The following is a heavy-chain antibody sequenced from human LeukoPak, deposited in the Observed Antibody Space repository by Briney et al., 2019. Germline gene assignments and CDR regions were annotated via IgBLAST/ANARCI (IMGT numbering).Heavy chain of an antibody. CDR2: INHSGST. D-gene: IGHD3-22*01. CDR3: ARVGWLSGYYYYGMDV. Sequence: SETLSLTCAVYGGSFSGYYWHWIRQPPGKGLEWIGEINHSGSTNYNPSLKSRVTISVDTSKNQFSLKLSSVTAADTAVYYCARVGWLSGYYYYGMDVWGKGTTVTVSS. V-gene: IGHV4-34*01. J-gene: IGHJ6*04. CDR1: GGSFSGYY.